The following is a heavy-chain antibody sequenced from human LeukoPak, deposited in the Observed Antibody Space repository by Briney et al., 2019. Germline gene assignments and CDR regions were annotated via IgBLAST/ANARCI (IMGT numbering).Heavy chain of an antibody. CDR3: ARASVVAATPGFYGEGGY. CDR2: INPNSGGT. CDR1: GYTFTGYY. D-gene: IGHD2-15*01. Sequence: VSVKVSCKASGYTFTGYYMHWVRQAPGQGLEWMGWINPNSGGTNYAQKFQGRVTMTRDTSISTAYMELSRLRSDDTAVYYCARASVVAATPGFYGEGGYWGQGTLVTVSS. J-gene: IGHJ4*02. V-gene: IGHV1-2*02.